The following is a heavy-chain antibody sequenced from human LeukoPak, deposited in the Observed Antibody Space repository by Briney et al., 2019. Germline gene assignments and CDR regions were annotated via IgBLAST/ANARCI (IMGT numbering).Heavy chain of an antibody. J-gene: IGHJ5*02. CDR2: ISSSSSYI. Sequence: PGGSLRLSCSASGFTFSSYSMNWVRQAPGKGLEWVSSISSSSSYIYYADSVKGRFTISRDNAKNSLYLQMNSLRAEDTAVYYCARGGGIPHKYRGPTWFDPWGQGTLVTVSS. CDR1: GFTFSSYS. V-gene: IGHV3-21*04. CDR3: ARGGGIPHKYRGPTWFDP. D-gene: IGHD6-13*01.